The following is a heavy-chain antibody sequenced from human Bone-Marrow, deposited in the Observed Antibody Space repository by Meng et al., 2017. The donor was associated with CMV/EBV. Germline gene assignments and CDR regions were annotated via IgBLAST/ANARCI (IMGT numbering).Heavy chain of an antibody. J-gene: IGHJ4*02. CDR2: INHSGST. CDR3: ARGVSNWVEKRFDY. CDR1: GGSFSGYY. Sequence: SETLSLTCAVYGGSFSGYYWSWIRQPPGKGLEWIGEINHSGSTNYNPSLKSRVTISVDTSKNQFSLKLSSVTAADTAVYYCARGVSNWVEKRFDYWGQGTLVTVSS. V-gene: IGHV4-34*01. D-gene: IGHD7-27*01.